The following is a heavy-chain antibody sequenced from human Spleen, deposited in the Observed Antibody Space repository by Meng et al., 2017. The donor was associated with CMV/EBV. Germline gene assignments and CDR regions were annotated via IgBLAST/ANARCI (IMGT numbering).Heavy chain of an antibody. CDR2: ISYDGNKK. CDR3: AKSVRAVIIGFDY. Sequence: AASGFSFTTYGMAWVRQAPAKGLEWVAIISYDGNKKYYADSVKGRFTISRDNSKNTPYLQVNSLRPEDAAIYDCAKSVRAVIIGFDYWGQGTLVTVSS. D-gene: IGHD3-10*01. J-gene: IGHJ4*02. CDR1: GFSFTTYG. V-gene: IGHV3-30*18.